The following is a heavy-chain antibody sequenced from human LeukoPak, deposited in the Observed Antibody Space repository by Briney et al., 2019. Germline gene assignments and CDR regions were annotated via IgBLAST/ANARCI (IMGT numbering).Heavy chain of an antibody. CDR3: ARDGITMIVGARMQGDY. CDR2: ISAYNGNT. CDR1: GYTFTSYG. V-gene: IGHV1-18*01. J-gene: IGHJ4*02. Sequence: GASVKVSCKASGYTFTSYGISWVRQAPGQGLEWMGWISAYNGNTNYAQKLQGRVTMTTDTSTSTAYMELRSLRSDDTAVYYCARDGITMIVGARMQGDYWGQGTLVTVSS. D-gene: IGHD3-22*01.